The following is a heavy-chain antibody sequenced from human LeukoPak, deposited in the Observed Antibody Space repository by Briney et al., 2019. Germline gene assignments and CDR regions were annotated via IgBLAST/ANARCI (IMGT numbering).Heavy chain of an antibody. V-gene: IGHV4-38-2*02. D-gene: IGHD3-22*01. CDR3: ARDIPKSYYYDSSGSGLDP. CDR2: IYHSGST. CDR1: GYSISSGYY. Sequence: SETLSLTCTVSGYSISSGYYWGWIRQPPGKGLEWIGSIYHSGSTYYNPSLKSRVTISLDTSKNQFSMKLSSLTAADTAVYYCARDIPKSYYYDSSGSGLDPWGQGTLVTVSS. J-gene: IGHJ5*02.